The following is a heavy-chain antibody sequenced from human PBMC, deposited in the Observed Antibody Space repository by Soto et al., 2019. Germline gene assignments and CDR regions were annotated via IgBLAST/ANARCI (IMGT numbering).Heavy chain of an antibody. CDR2: IRSKAYGGTT. CDR1: GFTFGDYA. J-gene: IGHJ6*03. CDR3: TRGGDYGDYRGYYYMDV. V-gene: IGHV3-49*03. D-gene: IGHD4-17*01. Sequence: GGSLRLSCTASGFTFGDYAMSWFRQAPGKGLEWVGFIRSKAYGGTTEYAASVKGRFTISRDDSKSIAYLQMNSLKTEDTAVYYCTRGGDYGDYRGYYYMDVWGKGTTVTVSS.